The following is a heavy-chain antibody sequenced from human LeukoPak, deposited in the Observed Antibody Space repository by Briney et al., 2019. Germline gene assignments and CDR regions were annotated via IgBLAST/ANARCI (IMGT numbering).Heavy chain of an antibody. V-gene: IGHV1-18*01. CDR1: GYTFSNYG. Sequence: ASVKVSCKASGYTFSNYGISWVRQAPGQGLEWMGWISAYNGNTNYAQKLQGRVTMTTDTSTSTAYMVLGSLRSDDTAVYYCARDSVSGSYYHDAFDIWGQGTMVTVSS. CDR3: ARDSVSGSYYHDAFDI. J-gene: IGHJ3*02. CDR2: ISAYNGNT. D-gene: IGHD1-26*01.